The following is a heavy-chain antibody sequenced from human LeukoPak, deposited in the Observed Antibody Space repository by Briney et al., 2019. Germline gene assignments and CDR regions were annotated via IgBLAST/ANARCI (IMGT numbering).Heavy chain of an antibody. CDR2: IYHSGSS. J-gene: IGHJ5*02. Sequence: SETLTLTCGVSGYIISSGYQWAWILQPPGQGLGWFCSIYHSGSSLYNPSLKSRVTISVETSKNQFSLNMYSVTAAGTAVYYCARDPRWLTPDCTSTSCYENYFDPWGQGTLVTVSS. V-gene: IGHV4-38-2*02. CDR3: ARDPRWLTPDCTSTSCYENYFDP. D-gene: IGHD2-2*01. CDR1: GYIISSGYQ.